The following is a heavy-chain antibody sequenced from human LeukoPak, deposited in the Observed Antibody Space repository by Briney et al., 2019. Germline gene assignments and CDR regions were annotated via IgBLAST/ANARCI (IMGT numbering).Heavy chain of an antibody. V-gene: IGHV4-59*12. Sequence: PSETLSLTCTVSGGSISSYYWSWIRQPPGKGLEWIGYIYYSGSTNYNPSLKSRVAISVDTSKNQFSLKLSSVTAADTAVYYCARRGSYDFWSGYYTLDAFDIWGQGTMVTVSS. D-gene: IGHD3-3*01. J-gene: IGHJ3*02. CDR3: ARRGSYDFWSGYYTLDAFDI. CDR1: GGSISSYY. CDR2: IYYSGST.